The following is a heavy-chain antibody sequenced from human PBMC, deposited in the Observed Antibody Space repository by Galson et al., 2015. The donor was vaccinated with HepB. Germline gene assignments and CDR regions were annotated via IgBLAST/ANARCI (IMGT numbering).Heavy chain of an antibody. V-gene: IGHV4-4*07. D-gene: IGHD2-2*01. CDR1: GGSISSYY. Sequence: ETLSLTCTVSGGSISSYYWSWIRQPAGKGLEWIGRIYTSGSTNYNPSLKSRVTMSVDTSKNQLSLKLSSVTAADTAVYYCARVKVVVPAAMHPIDAFDIWGQGTMVTVSS. CDR2: IYTSGST. J-gene: IGHJ3*02. CDR3: ARVKVVVPAAMHPIDAFDI.